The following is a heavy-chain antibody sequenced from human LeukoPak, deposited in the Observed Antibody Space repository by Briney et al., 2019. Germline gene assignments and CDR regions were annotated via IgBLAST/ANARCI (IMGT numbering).Heavy chain of an antibody. CDR1: GFTFSSYN. CDR2: ISSSSSFI. J-gene: IGHJ4*02. Sequence: PGGSLRLSCAASGFTFSSYNMNWVRQAPGKGLEWVSSISSSSSFIYYADSVGGRFSISRDNAKNSLYLQLNSLRAEDTAVYYCARDPGDGSGYQPGYWGQGTLLTVSS. CDR3: ARDPGDGSGYQPGY. D-gene: IGHD3-22*01. V-gene: IGHV3-21*01.